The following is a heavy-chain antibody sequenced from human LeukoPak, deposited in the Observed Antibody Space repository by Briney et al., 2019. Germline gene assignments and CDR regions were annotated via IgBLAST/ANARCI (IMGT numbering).Heavy chain of an antibody. CDR3: ARGSPSRYYDFWSGGGFDA. CDR2: ISSSSSYI. V-gene: IGHV3-21*01. Sequence: PGGSLRLSCAASGFTFSSYSMNWVRQAPGKGLEWASSISSSSSYIYYADSVKGRFTISRDNAKNSLYLQMNSLRAEDTAVYYCARGSPSRYYDFWSGGGFDAWGQGTLVTVSS. J-gene: IGHJ5*02. D-gene: IGHD3-3*01. CDR1: GFTFSSYS.